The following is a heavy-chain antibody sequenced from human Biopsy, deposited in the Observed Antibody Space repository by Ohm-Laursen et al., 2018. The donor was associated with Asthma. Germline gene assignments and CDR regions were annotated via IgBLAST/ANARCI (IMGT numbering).Heavy chain of an antibody. CDR3: ARTFHFWSPYHAEHYQL. V-gene: IGHV3-7*01. D-gene: IGHD3-3*01. J-gene: IGHJ1*01. CDR2: IKHDGSEK. Sequence: SLRLSCPASGFTFGDYCMSWVRQVPGQGLEWVANIKHDGSEKNHVDSLKGRFTISRDNAKNLLFLQMNSLRAEDTAVYYCARTFHFWSPYHAEHYQLWGQGTLVTVPS. CDR1: GFTFGDYC.